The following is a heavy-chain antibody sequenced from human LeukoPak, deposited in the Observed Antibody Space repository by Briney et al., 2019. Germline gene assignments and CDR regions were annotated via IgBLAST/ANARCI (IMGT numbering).Heavy chain of an antibody. D-gene: IGHD5-18*01. J-gene: IGHJ3*01. CDR1: GFTFDDYA. V-gene: IGHV3-9*01. CDR2: ISWNSGSI. CDR3: AKDRAGYGDAFDV. Sequence: PGRSLRLSCAASGFTFDDYAMHWVRQAPGKGLEWVSGISWNSGSIGYADSVKGRFTISRDNAKNSLYLQMNSLRAEDTAVYYCAKDRAGYGDAFDVWGQGTMVTVSS.